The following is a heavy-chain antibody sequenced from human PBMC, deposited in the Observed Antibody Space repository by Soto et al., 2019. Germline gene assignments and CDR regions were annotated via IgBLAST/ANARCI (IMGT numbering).Heavy chain of an antibody. CDR3: ARSAISPFGGLIGPSDY. J-gene: IGHJ4*02. CDR2: INAGNGNT. D-gene: IGHD3-16*02. V-gene: IGHV1-3*01. Sequence: ASVKVSCKASGYTFTGYAIHWVRQAPGQRLEWMGWINAGNGNTKYSQKFQGRVTITRDTSASTAYMELSSLRSEDTAVYYCARSAISPFGGLIGPSDYWGQGNLVTVSS. CDR1: GYTFTGYA.